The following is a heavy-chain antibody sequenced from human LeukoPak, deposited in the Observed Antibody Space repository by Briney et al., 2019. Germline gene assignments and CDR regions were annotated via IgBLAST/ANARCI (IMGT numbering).Heavy chain of an antibody. V-gene: IGHV1-8*01. CDR1: GYTFTSYD. CDR3: ARGGAYYDILTGYYMPREIDY. J-gene: IGHJ4*02. D-gene: IGHD3-9*01. CDR2: MNPNSGNT. Sequence: ASVKVSCKASGYTFTSYDINWVRQATGQGLEWMGWMNPNSGNTGYAQKFQGRVTMTRNTSISTAYMELSGLRSEDTAVYYCARGGAYYDILTGYYMPREIDYWGQGTLVTVSS.